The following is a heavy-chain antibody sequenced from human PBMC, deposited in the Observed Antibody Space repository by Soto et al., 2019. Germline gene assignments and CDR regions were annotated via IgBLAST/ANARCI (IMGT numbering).Heavy chain of an antibody. V-gene: IGHV4-39*01. CDR1: GGSISSSDYW. J-gene: IGHJ4*02. CDR3: ARQIGRGSWSLDH. CDR2: IYYTGST. Sequence: QLQLQESGPGLVKPAETLSLTCTVSGGSISSSDYWWGWIRQPPGKGLEWIGSIYYTGSTYYNPSLKSRVIISVDTSKNQFSLRLSSVTAADTAVYHCARQIGRGSWSLDHWGQGTLVTVSS. D-gene: IGHD6-13*01.